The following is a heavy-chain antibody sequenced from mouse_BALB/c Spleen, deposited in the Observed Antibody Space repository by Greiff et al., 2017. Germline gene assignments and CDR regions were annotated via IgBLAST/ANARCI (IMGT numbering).Heavy chain of an antibody. J-gene: IGHJ3*01. D-gene: IGHD3-1*01. CDR3: ARDRDEGFAY. CDR2: ISYDGSN. CDR1: GYSITSGYY. V-gene: IGHV3-6*02. Sequence: VQLKESGPGLVKPSQSLSLTCSVTGYSITSGYYWNWIRQFPGNKLEWMGYISYDGSNNYNPSLKNRISITRDTSKNQFFLKLNSVTTEDTATYYCARDRDEGFAYWGQGTLVTVSA.